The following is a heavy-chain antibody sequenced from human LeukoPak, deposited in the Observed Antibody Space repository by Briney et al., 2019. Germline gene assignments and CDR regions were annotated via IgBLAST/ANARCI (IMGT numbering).Heavy chain of an antibody. Sequence: SVKVSCKASGGTFSSYAISWVRQAPGQGLEWMGGIIPIFGTANYAQKFQGRVTITTDESTSTAYMELSSLRSEDTAVYYCASPGRGNWNYDAFDIWGQGTMVTISS. V-gene: IGHV1-69*05. CDR3: ASPGRGNWNYDAFDI. CDR1: GGTFSSYA. D-gene: IGHD1-7*01. CDR2: IIPIFGTA. J-gene: IGHJ3*02.